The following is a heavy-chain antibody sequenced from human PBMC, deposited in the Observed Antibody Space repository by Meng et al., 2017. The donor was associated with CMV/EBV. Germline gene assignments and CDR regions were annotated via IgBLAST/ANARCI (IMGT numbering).Heavy chain of an antibody. D-gene: IGHD3-3*01. CDR2: INPSGGST. J-gene: IGHJ6*02. V-gene: IGHV1-46*01. CDR3: ARAQVPSGYDCWSGYYTGGTYGMDV. CDR1: GYTFTSYY. Sequence: ASVKVSCKASGYTFTSYYMHWVRQAPGQGLEWMGIINPSGGSTSYEQKFQGRVTMTRDTSTSTVYKELSSLRSEDTAVYYCARAQVPSGYDCWSGYYTGGTYGMDVWGQGTTVTVSS.